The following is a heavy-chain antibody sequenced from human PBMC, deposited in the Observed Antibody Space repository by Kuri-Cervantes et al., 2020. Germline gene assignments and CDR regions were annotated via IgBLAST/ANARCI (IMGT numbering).Heavy chain of an antibody. D-gene: IGHD5-18*01. Sequence: GSLRLSCTVSGGSISSSSYYWGWIRQPPGKGLEWIVSIYYSGSTYYNPSLKNRVTISVDTSKNQFSLKLSSVTPADTAVYYCARGIQLWSLQHFDYWGQGTLVTVSS. J-gene: IGHJ4*02. CDR3: ARGIQLWSLQHFDY. CDR1: GGSISSSSYY. CDR2: IYYSGST. V-gene: IGHV4-39*01.